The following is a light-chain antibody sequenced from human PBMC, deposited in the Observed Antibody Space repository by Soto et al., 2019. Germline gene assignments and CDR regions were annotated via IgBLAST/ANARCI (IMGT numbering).Light chain of an antibody. CDR3: QQYNNWWT. CDR2: CAS. J-gene: IGKJ1*01. CDR1: QSINSN. V-gene: IGKV3-15*01. Sequence: EIVMTQSPATLSVSPGERATLSCRASQSINSNLAWYQQKPGQTPRLLIYCASTRATGIPARFSGSGSGTDFTLTISSLQSEDFAVYYCQQYNNWWTFGQGTKVEIK.